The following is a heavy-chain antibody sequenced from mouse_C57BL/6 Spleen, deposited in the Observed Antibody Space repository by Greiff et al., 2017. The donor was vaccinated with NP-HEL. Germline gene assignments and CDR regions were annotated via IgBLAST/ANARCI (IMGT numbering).Heavy chain of an antibody. Sequence: EVQLHPSGPELVKPGASVKISCKASGYSFTGYYMNWVKQSPEKSLEWIGEINPSTGGTTYNQKFKAKATLTVDKSSSTAYMQLKSLTSEDSAVYYCARGDYGSSFYFDYWGQGTTLTVSS. V-gene: IGHV1-42*01. CDR1: GYSFTGYY. J-gene: IGHJ2*01. CDR2: INPSTGGT. D-gene: IGHD1-1*01. CDR3: ARGDYGSSFYFDY.